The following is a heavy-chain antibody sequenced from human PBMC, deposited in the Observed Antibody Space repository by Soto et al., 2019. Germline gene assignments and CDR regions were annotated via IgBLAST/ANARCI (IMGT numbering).Heavy chain of an antibody. CDR2: ISFDGSNK. J-gene: IGHJ6*02. D-gene: IGHD3-22*01. Sequence: PGGSLRLSCAASGFTFSSFGMHWVRQAPGKGLEWVAVISFDGSNKYYADSVKGRFTISRDNSKNTLSLQMNSLRAEDTAVYYCAKLLPLYYGMDVWGQGTTVTVSS. CDR1: GFTFSSFG. CDR3: AKLLPLYYGMDV. V-gene: IGHV3-30*18.